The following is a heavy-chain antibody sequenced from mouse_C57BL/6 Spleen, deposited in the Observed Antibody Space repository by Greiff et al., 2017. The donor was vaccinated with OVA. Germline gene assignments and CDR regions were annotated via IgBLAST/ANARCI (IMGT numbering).Heavy chain of an antibody. CDR1: GFSLSTFGMG. CDR2: IWWDDDK. Sequence: QVTLKESGPGILQPSQTLSLTCSFSGFSLSTFGMGVGWIRQPSGKGLEWLAHIWWDDDKYYNPALKSRLTISKDTSKNQVFLKIANVDTADTATYYCARIAPYGSSLNWYFDVWGTGTTVTVSS. CDR3: ARIAPYGSSLNWYFDV. D-gene: IGHD1-1*01. J-gene: IGHJ1*03. V-gene: IGHV8-8*01.